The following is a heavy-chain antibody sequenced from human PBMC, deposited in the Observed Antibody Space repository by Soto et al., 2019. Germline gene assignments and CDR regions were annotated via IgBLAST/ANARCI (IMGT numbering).Heavy chain of an antibody. V-gene: IGHV1-69*01. J-gene: IGHJ1*01. CDR3: ARGGTEYSSSSPIQH. CDR1: GFTFSSYA. CDR2: IIPIFGTA. D-gene: IGHD6-6*01. Sequence: VQLLESGGGLVQPGGSLRLSCAASGFTFSSYAMSWVRQAPGQGLEWMGGIIPIFGTANYAQKFQGRVTITADESTRTAYMELSSLRSEDTAVYYCARGGTEYSSSSPIQHWGQGILVTVSS.